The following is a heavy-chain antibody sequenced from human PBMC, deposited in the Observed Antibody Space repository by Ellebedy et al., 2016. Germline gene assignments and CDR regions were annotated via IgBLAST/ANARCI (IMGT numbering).Heavy chain of an antibody. J-gene: IGHJ4*02. CDR2: INPSGGST. V-gene: IGHV1-46*01. Sequence: ASVKVSCXASGGTFSSYAISWVRQAPGQGLEWMGIINPSGGSTSYAQKFQGRVTMTRDTSTSTVYMELSSLRSEDTAVYYCARTFNRNYYDSSGYPDYWGQGTLVTVSS. CDR1: GGTFSSYA. D-gene: IGHD3-22*01. CDR3: ARTFNRNYYDSSGYPDY.